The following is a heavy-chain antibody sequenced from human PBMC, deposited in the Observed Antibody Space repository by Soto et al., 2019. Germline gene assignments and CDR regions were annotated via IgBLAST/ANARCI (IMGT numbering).Heavy chain of an antibody. V-gene: IGHV1-3*01. CDR2: INAGNGNT. CDR3: ARVQVGPYGMDV. D-gene: IGHD1-26*01. CDR1: GYTFTSYA. Sequence: GASVKVSCKASGYTFTSYAMHWVRQAPGQRLEWMGWINAGNGNTKYPQKFQGRVTITRDTSASTAYMELSSLRSEDTAVYYCARVQVGPYGMDVWGQGTTVTVSS. J-gene: IGHJ6*02.